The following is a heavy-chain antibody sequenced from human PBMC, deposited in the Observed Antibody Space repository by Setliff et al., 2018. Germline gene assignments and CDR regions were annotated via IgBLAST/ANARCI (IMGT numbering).Heavy chain of an antibody. Sequence: SETLSLTCTVSGGSISSSSYYWGWIRQPPGKGLEWIGSIYYSGSTYCNPSLKSRVTISVDTSKNQFSLKLSPVTAADTAVYYCARDVRVASSSWFKSAFDIWGQGTMVTVS. CDR2: IYYSGST. CDR3: ARDVRVASSSWFKSAFDI. J-gene: IGHJ3*02. D-gene: IGHD6-13*01. CDR1: GGSISSSSYY. V-gene: IGHV4-39*07.